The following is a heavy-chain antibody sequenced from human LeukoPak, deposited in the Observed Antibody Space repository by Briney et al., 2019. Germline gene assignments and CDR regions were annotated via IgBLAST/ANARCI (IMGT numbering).Heavy chain of an antibody. CDR2: TRNKANSYTT. V-gene: IGHV3-72*01. CDR1: GFTFSDHY. J-gene: IGHJ4*02. D-gene: IGHD1-26*01. Sequence: GGSLRLSCAASGFTFSDHYMDWVRQAPGKGLEWVGRTRNKANSYTTEYAASVKGRFTISRDDSKNSLYLQMNSLKTEDTAVYYCARDASGSYYTSWGQGTPVTVSS. CDR3: ARDASGSYYTS.